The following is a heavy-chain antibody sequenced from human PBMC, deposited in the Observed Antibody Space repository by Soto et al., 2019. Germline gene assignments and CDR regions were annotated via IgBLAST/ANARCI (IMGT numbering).Heavy chain of an antibody. Sequence: PSETLSLTCAVSGGSISSSSWWSWVRQPPGKGLEWIGEIYHSGSTNYNPSLKSRVTISVDKSKNQLSLKLSSVTAADTAVYYCARVHVGYYYYGMDVWGQGTTVTVSS. D-gene: IGHD1-26*01. V-gene: IGHV4-4*02. CDR2: IYHSGST. CDR3: ARVHVGYYYYGMDV. J-gene: IGHJ6*02. CDR1: GGSISSSSW.